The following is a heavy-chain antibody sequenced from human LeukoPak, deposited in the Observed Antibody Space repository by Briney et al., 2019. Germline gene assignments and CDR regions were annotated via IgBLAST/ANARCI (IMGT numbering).Heavy chain of an antibody. J-gene: IGHJ6*02. CDR1: GGSFSGYY. V-gene: IGHV4-34*01. CDR2: TNHSGST. Sequence: SETLSLTCAVYGGSFSGYYWSWIRQPLGKGLEWIGETNHSGSTNYNPSLKSRVTISVDTSKNQFSLELSSVTAADTAVYYCAREMDVWGQGTTVTVSS. CDR3: AREMDV.